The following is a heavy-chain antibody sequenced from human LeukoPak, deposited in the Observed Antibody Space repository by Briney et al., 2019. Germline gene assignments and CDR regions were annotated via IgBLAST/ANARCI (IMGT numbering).Heavy chain of an antibody. J-gene: IGHJ5*02. CDR3: ARGRGVLWFGSRNWFDP. V-gene: IGHV4-61*02. D-gene: IGHD3-10*01. CDR1: GGSISSGSYY. CDR2: IYTSGST. Sequence: SETLSLTCTVSGGSISSGSYYWSWIRQPAGKGLEWIGRIYTSGSTNYNPSLKSRVTISVDTSKNQFSLKLSSVTAADTAVYYCARGRGVLWFGSRNWFDPWGQGTLVTVSS.